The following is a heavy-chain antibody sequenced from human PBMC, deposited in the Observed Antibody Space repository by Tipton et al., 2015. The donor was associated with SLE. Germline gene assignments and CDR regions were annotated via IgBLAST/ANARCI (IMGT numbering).Heavy chain of an antibody. CDR3: ARGREWNWSPYYMDV. D-gene: IGHD1-1*01. CDR2: RFHDGNI. CDR1: GGSIRSYY. J-gene: IGHJ6*03. V-gene: IGHV4-59*01. Sequence: GLVKPSETLSLSCTVSGGSIRSYYWSWIRQPAGKGLEWLAYRFHDGNINYNPSLKTRLTMSVDTSRDQFSLTLNSVTAADTGIYYCARGREWNWSPYYMDVWGKGTTVTVSS.